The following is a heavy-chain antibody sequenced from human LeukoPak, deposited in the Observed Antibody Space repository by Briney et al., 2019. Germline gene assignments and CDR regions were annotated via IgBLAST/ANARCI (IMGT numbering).Heavy chain of an antibody. CDR3: ARAHHPDAFDI. CDR1: GGSISSGDYY. CDR2: IYYSGST. J-gene: IGHJ3*02. V-gene: IGHV4-30-4*01. Sequence: SETLSLTCTVSGGSISSGDYYWSWIRQPPGKGLEWIGYIYYSGSTYYNPSLKSRVTISVDTSKNQFSLKLSSVTAADTAVYYCARAHHPDAFDIWGQGTMVSVSS.